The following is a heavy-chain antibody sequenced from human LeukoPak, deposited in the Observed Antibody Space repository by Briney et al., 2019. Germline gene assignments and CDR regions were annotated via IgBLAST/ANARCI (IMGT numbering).Heavy chain of an antibody. D-gene: IGHD1-7*01. J-gene: IGHJ3*02. Sequence: SETLSLTCTVSGGSITTSSYYWGWVRQPPGKGLEWIGCTSHSGTTFYSPSLRSRVSISVDTSNSQFSLRLSSMTATDTAVYYCAKTTRASIRSAFDIWGQGTLVTVSS. CDR3: AKTTRASIRSAFDI. V-gene: IGHV4-39*01. CDR2: TSHSGTT. CDR1: GGSITTSSYY.